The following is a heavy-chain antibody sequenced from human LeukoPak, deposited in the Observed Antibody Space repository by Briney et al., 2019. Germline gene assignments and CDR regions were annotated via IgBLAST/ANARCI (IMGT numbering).Heavy chain of an antibody. CDR1: GFTFSSYA. Sequence: GGSLRLSCAASGFTFSSYAMHWVRQAPGKGLEWVAVISYDGSNKYYADSVKGRFTISRDNSKNTLYLQMNSLRAEDRAVYYCARDRVTFGGVIVIDLLDAFDIWGQGTMVTVSS. D-gene: IGHD3-16*02. CDR3: ARDRVTFGGVIVIDLLDAFDI. J-gene: IGHJ3*02. CDR2: ISYDGSNK. V-gene: IGHV3-30-3*01.